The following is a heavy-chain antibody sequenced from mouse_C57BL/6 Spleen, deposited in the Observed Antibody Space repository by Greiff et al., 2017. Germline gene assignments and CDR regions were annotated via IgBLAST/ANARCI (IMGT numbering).Heavy chain of an antibody. CDR1: GYTFTSYD. J-gene: IGHJ1*03. CDR2: IYPRDGST. CDR3: ARDYGSTHWYFDV. Sequence: QVQLQQSGPELVKPGASVKLSCKASGYTFTSYDINWVKQRPGQGLEWIGWIYPRDGSTTYNEKFKGKATLTVDTSSSTAYMELHSLTSEDSAVYFCARDYGSTHWYFDVWGTGTTVTVSS. V-gene: IGHV1-85*01. D-gene: IGHD1-1*01.